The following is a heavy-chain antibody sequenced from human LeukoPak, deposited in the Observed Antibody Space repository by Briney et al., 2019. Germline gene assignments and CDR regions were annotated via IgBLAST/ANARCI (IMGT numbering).Heavy chain of an antibody. CDR3: ARDRAAGRYFDY. V-gene: IGHV4-34*01. D-gene: IGHD6-13*01. J-gene: IGHJ4*02. CDR2: INHSGST. Sequence: SETLSLTCAVYGGSFRGYYWSWIRQPPGKGLEWIGEINHSGSTNYNPSLKSRVTISVDTSKNQFSLKLSSVTAADTAVYYCARDRAAGRYFDYWGQGTLVTVSS. CDR1: GGSFRGYY.